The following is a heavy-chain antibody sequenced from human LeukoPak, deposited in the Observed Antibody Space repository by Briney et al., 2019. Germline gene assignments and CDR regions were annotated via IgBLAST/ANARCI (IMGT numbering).Heavy chain of an antibody. J-gene: IGHJ6*03. V-gene: IGHV3-21*01. D-gene: IGHD3-10*01. CDR3: ARHGSGSSYYYYMDV. CDR2: ISRSSDYI. Sequence: GGSLRLSCAASGFTFSSHSMHWVRQAPGKGLEWVSFISRSSDYIFYADPVRGRFTISRDKAKNSLYLQMNSLRAEDAAVYYCARHGSGSSYYYYMDVWGKGTTVTVSS. CDR1: GFTFSSHS.